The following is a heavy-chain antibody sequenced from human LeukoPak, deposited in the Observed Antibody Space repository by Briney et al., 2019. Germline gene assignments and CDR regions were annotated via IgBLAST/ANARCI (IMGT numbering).Heavy chain of an antibody. CDR3: ARDLDYYDSSGYYVVGDY. V-gene: IGHV3-30-3*01. CDR1: GFTFSSYA. Sequence: GGSLRLSCAASGFTFSSYAMHWVRQAPGKGLEWVAVISYDGSNKYYADSVKGRFTISRDNSKNTLYLQMNSLRAEDTAVYYCARDLDYYDSSGYYVVGDYWGQGTLVTVSS. D-gene: IGHD3-22*01. CDR2: ISYDGSNK. J-gene: IGHJ4*02.